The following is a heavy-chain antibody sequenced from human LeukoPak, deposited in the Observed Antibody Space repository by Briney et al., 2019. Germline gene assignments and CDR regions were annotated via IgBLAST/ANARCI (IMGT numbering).Heavy chain of an antibody. Sequence: ASVKVSCKASGYTFTGYYMHWVRQAPGQGLEWMGWINPNSGGTNYAQKFQGRVTMTRDTSISTAYMELSRLRSDDTAVYYCAREGNYGDYVPVDYWGQGTLVTVSS. J-gene: IGHJ4*02. CDR1: GYTFTGYY. V-gene: IGHV1-2*02. CDR2: INPNSGGT. D-gene: IGHD4-17*01. CDR3: AREGNYGDYVPVDY.